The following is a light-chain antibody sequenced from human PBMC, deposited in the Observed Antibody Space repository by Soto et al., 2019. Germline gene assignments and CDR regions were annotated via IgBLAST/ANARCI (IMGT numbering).Light chain of an antibody. Sequence: DIQMTQSPSYLSASVGDRVTITCRASHSFSIYLNWYQQKPGKAPNLLIYAASSLGSGVPSRFSGSGSGTDFTLTISSLQPEDIATYYCQQSYSTPWTFGQGTKVEIK. V-gene: IGKV1-39*01. CDR1: HSFSIY. CDR3: QQSYSTPWT. CDR2: AAS. J-gene: IGKJ1*01.